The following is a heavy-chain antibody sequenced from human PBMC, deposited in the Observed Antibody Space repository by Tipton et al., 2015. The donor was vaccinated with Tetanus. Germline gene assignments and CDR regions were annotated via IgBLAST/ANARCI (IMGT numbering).Heavy chain of an antibody. CDR1: GGSISSGGFS. J-gene: IGHJ3*02. CDR2: IYESGSS. CDR3: ARGLLNYCDFWAFDI. D-gene: IGHD4-17*01. Sequence: TLSLTCAVSGGSISSGGFSWHWIRQPPGKALEWIGHIYESGSSYSNPSLKSRVTISVDRSKNQFSLSLSSVTAADTAMYYCARGLLNYCDFWAFDICRQRIMVSISS. V-gene: IGHV4-30-2*01.